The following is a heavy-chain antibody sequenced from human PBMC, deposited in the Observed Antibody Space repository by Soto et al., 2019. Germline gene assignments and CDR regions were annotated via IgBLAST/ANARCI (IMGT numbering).Heavy chain of an antibody. V-gene: IGHV1-69*06. CDR3: ARGPYDSSGPWGYFDY. CDR1: GGTFSSYA. J-gene: IGHJ4*02. CDR2: IIPIFGTA. Sequence: SVKVSCKASGGTFSSYAISWVRQAPGQGLEWMGGIIPIFGTANYAQKFQGRVTITADRSTSAAYMELSSLRSEDTAVYYCARGPYDSSGPWGYFDYWGQGTLVTVS. D-gene: IGHD3-22*01.